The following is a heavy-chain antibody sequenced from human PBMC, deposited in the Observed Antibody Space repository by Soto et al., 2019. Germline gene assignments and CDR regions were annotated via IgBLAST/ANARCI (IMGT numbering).Heavy chain of an antibody. CDR3: ARRYGSWFDY. Sequence: ASETLSLTCTVSGGSISSYYWSWIRQPPGKGLEWIGYIYYTGRTNYNPSHKSRVTISVDTPKNQFSLKLSSVTAADTAVYYCARRYGSWFDYWSQGTLVTVAS. CDR2: IYYTGRT. V-gene: IGHV4-59*08. CDR1: GGSISSYY. D-gene: IGHD5-18*01. J-gene: IGHJ4*02.